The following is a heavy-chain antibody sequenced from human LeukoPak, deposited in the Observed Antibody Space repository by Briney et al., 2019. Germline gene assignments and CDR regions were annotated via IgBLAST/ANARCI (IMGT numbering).Heavy chain of an antibody. CDR2: INHSGST. V-gene: IGHV4-39*07. CDR3: ARGHYDSWSGYYGSYYYYYYMDV. D-gene: IGHD3-3*01. J-gene: IGHJ6*03. Sequence: SETLPLTCTVSGGSISSSSYYWGWIRQPPGKGLEWIGEINHSGSTNYNPSLKSRVTISVDTSKNQFSLKLSSVTAADTAVYYCARGHYDSWSGYYGSYYYYYYMDVWGKGTTVTVSS. CDR1: GGSISSSSYY.